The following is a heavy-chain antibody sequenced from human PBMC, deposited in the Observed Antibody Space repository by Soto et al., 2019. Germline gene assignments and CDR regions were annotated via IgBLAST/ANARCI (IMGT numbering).Heavy chain of an antibody. CDR3: ARDLAAADY. V-gene: IGHV1-46*03. CDR1: GYTFTNYY. CDR2: IYPTGGST. D-gene: IGHD6-13*01. Sequence: QVQLVQSGAELKQPGASVKVSCKASGYTFTNYYIHWVRQAPGQGLEWMGIIYPTGGSTNYAQKFQGRVTLTMDTSTSTVYMELSSLRFEDTAVYYCARDLAAADYWGQGTLVTVSS. J-gene: IGHJ4*02.